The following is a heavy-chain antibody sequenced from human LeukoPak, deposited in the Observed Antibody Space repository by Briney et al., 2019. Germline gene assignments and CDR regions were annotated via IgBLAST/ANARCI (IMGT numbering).Heavy chain of an antibody. Sequence: GGSLRLSCAASGFIVSSKYMNWVRQAPGKGLEGVSVIYRDGSTYYADSVKGRFTISRDNSKNTLYLQMNSLRVEDTAVYYCARYNYGSGSPKFDYWGQGTLVTVSS. CDR1: GFIVSSKY. CDR3: ARYNYGSGSPKFDY. V-gene: IGHV3-66*01. J-gene: IGHJ4*02. D-gene: IGHD3-10*01. CDR2: IYRDGST.